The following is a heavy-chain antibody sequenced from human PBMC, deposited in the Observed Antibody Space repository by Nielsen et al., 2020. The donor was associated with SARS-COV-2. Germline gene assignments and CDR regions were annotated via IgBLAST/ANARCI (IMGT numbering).Heavy chain of an antibody. CDR2: ISYDGSNK. CDR3: ARGRCGELLYKGLDY. CDR1: GFTISSYA. Sequence: GGSLRLSCAASGFTISSYAMHWVRQAPGKGLEWVAVISYDGSNKYYADSVKGRFTISRDNSKNTLYLQMNSLRAEDTAVYYCARGRCGELLYKGLDYWGQGTLVTVSS. J-gene: IGHJ4*02. D-gene: IGHD3-10*01. V-gene: IGHV3-30*04.